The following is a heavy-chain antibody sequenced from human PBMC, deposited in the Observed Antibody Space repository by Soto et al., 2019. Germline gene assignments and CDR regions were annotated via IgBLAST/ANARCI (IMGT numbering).Heavy chain of an antibody. D-gene: IGHD1-1*01. CDR2: IYHSGST. V-gene: IGHV4-30-2*01. CDR1: GGSISSGGYS. Sequence: QLQLQESGSGLVKPSQTLSLTCAVSGGSISSGGYSWNWIRQPPGKGLEWIGYIYHSGSTLYNPSLENRVTITIDKSKTQFSRRLSSVTAADTAVYYCARDQLEGNWFDPWGQGTLVTVSS. CDR3: ARDQLEGNWFDP. J-gene: IGHJ5*02.